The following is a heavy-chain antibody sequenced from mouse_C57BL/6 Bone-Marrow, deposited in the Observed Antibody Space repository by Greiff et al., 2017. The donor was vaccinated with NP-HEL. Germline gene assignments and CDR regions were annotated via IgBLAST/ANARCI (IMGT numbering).Heavy chain of an antibody. V-gene: IGHV7-1*01. CDR3: ARDARYDYDDGAWYFDV. Sequence: EVKLVESGGGLVQSGRSLRLSCATSGFTFSDFYMEWVRQAPGKGLEWIAASRNKANDYTTEYSASVKGRFIVSRDTSQSILYLQMNALRAEDTAIYYCARDARYDYDDGAWYFDVWGTGTTVTVSS. CDR1: GFTFSDFY. J-gene: IGHJ1*03. CDR2: SRNKANDYTT. D-gene: IGHD2-4*01.